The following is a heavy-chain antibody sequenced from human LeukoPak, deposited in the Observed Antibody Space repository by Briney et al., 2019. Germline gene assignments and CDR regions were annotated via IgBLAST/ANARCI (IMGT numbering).Heavy chain of an antibody. Sequence: ASVKVSCTASGYTFTSYGISWVRQAPGQGLEWMGWISAYNGNTNYAQKLQGRVTMTTDTSTSTAYMELRSLRSDDTAVYYCARARVLLWFGEFSHPENWFDPWVQGTLVTVSS. CDR1: GYTFTSYG. D-gene: IGHD3-10*01. J-gene: IGHJ5*02. V-gene: IGHV1-18*01. CDR2: ISAYNGNT. CDR3: ARARVLLWFGEFSHPENWFDP.